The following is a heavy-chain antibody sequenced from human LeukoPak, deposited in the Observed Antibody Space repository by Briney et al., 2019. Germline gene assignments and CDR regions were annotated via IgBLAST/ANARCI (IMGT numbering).Heavy chain of an antibody. CDR2: IYSGGST. V-gene: IGHV3-66*01. J-gene: IGHJ6*02. CDR1: GFTVSSNY. Sequence: GGSLRLSCAASGFTVSSNYMSWVRQAPGKGLEWVSVIYSGGSTYYADSVKGRFTISRDNSKNTLYLQMNSLRAEDTAAYYCARGTSGSYFYYYYGMDVWGQGTTVTVSS. CDR3: ARGTSGSYFYYYYGMDV. D-gene: IGHD1-26*01.